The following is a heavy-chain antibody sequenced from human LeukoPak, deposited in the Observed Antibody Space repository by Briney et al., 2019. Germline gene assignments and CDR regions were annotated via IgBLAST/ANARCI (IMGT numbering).Heavy chain of an antibody. J-gene: IGHJ5*02. CDR2: INHSGST. V-gene: IGHV4-34*01. D-gene: IGHD6-6*01. CDR1: GGSFSGYY. Sequence: ASETMFLTCAVYGGSFSGYYWSWIRQPPGKGLEWIGEINHSGSTNYNPSLKSRVTISVDTSKNQFSLKLSSVTAADTAVYYCASWGESSSSWFDPWGQGTLVTVSS. CDR3: ASWGESSSSWFDP.